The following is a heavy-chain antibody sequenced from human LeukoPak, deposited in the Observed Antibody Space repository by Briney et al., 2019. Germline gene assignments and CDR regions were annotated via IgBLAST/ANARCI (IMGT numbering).Heavy chain of an antibody. CDR2: IKEDGSDK. V-gene: IGHV3-7*03. J-gene: IGHJ4*02. D-gene: IGHD3-3*01. CDR3: ARLKYYDFWSAFDY. CDR1: GFTFSTYW. Sequence: GGSLRLSCAASGFTFSTYWMTWVRQAPGKGLEWVANIKEDGSDKYYVDSVKGRFTISRDNSKNTLYLQMNSLRAEDTAVYYCARLKYYDFWSAFDYWGQGTLVTVSS.